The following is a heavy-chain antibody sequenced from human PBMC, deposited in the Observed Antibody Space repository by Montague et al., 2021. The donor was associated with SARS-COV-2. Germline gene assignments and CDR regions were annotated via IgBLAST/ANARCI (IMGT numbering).Heavy chain of an antibody. V-gene: IGHV4-4*07. CDR1: VDSISTYH. CDR2: IYNSGLS. CDR3: SCIESSSRKGTFDY. D-gene: IGHD2-21*01. J-gene: IGHJ4*01. Sequence: SETLSLTCTVSVDSISTYHWSWIRQPPGKTLEWIGRIYNSGLSNSNPSLKSRVTISVDTSKNQLSLKLSSVTAADTAIYYCSCIESSSRKGTFDYWGHGTLVTVSS.